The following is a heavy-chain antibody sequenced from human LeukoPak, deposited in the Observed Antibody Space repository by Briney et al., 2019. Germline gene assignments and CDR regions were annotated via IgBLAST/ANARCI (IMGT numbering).Heavy chain of an antibody. Sequence: GGSPRLSCAASGFTFSSYSRNWVRLAPGKGLEWVSSISSSSSYIYYADSVKGRFTISRDNAKNSLYLQMNSLRAEDTAVYYCARDMKVTGTTAFDYWGQGTLVTVSS. CDR2: ISSSSSYI. V-gene: IGHV3-21*01. J-gene: IGHJ4*02. CDR3: ARDMKVTGTTAFDY. D-gene: IGHD1-20*01. CDR1: GFTFSSYS.